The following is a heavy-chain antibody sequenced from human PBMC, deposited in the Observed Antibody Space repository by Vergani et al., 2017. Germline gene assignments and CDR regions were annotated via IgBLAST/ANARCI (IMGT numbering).Heavy chain of an antibody. CDR2: IYTSGST. Sequence: QVQLQESGPGLVKPSETLSLTCTVSGGSVSSGSYYWSWIRQPAGKGLEWIGRIYTSGSTNYHPSLKSRVTISVDTSKNQFSLKLSSVTAADTAVYYCARDTTPPSGDSYGYGGYYYYGMDVWGQGTTVTVSS. CDR3: ARDTTPPSGDSYGYGGYYYYGMDV. J-gene: IGHJ6*02. D-gene: IGHD5-18*01. V-gene: IGHV4-61*02. CDR1: GGSVSSGSYY.